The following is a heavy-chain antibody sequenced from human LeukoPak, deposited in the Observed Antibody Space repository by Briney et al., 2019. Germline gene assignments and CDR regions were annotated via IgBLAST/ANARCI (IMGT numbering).Heavy chain of an antibody. D-gene: IGHD3-22*01. CDR3: ASYYDSSGYTYDPFDY. CDR2: ISSSGSTI. Sequence: GGSLRLSCAASGFTFSDYYMSWIRQAPGKGLEWVSYISSSGSTIYYADSVKGRFTISRDNAKNSLYLQMNSLRAEDTAVYYCASYYDSSGYTYDPFDYWGQGTLVTVSS. J-gene: IGHJ4*02. V-gene: IGHV3-11*04. CDR1: GFTFSDYY.